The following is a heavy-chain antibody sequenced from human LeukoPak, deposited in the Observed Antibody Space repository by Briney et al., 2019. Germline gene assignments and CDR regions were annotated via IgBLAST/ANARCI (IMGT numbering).Heavy chain of an antibody. CDR2: ISAYNGNT. Sequence: ASVKVSCKASGYTFTSYGISWVRQAPGQGLEWVGWISAYNGNTNYAQKLQGRVTMTTDTSTSTAYMELRSLRSDDTAVYYCARDGGYCSGGSCPDNWFDPWGQGTLVTVSS. D-gene: IGHD2-15*01. J-gene: IGHJ5*02. CDR3: ARDGGYCSGGSCPDNWFDP. V-gene: IGHV1-18*01. CDR1: GYTFTSYG.